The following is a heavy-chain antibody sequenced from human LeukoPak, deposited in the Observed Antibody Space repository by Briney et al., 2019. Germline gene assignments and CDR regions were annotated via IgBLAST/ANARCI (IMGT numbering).Heavy chain of an antibody. CDR2: MNPNSGNT. Sequence: ASVKVSCKASGYTFTSYDINWVRQATGQGLEWMGWMNPNSGNTGYAQKFQGRVTMTRNTSISTAYMELSSLRSEDTAVYYCARVQTSRGWYALAEYFQHWGQGTLVTVSS. D-gene: IGHD6-19*01. J-gene: IGHJ1*01. V-gene: IGHV1-8*01. CDR3: ARVQTSRGWYALAEYFQH. CDR1: GYTFTSYD.